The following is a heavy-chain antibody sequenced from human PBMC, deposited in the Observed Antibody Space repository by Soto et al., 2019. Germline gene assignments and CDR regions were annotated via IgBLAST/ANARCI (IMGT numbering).Heavy chain of an antibody. D-gene: IGHD1-1*01. J-gene: IGHJ5*02. CDR3: ARAVLGTNWFDP. CDR1: GYTFTSYG. V-gene: IGHV1-18*01. Sequence: ASVKVSFKASGYTFTSYGISWVRQAPGQGLEWMGWISAYNGNTNYAQKLQGRVTMTTDTSTSTAYMELRSLRSDDTAVYYCARAVLGTNWFDPWGQGTLVTVSS. CDR2: ISAYNGNT.